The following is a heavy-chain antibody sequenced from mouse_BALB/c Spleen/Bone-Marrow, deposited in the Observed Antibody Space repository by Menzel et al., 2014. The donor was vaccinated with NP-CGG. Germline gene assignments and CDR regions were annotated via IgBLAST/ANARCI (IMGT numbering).Heavy chain of an antibody. CDR1: GYTFTSYW. D-gene: IGHD4-1*01. CDR3: ARSAPWDGFAY. V-gene: IGHV1-7*01. Sequence: QVQLQQSGAELAKPGASVKTSCKASGYTFTSYWMHWVKQRPGQGLEWIGYINPSTGYTEYNQKFKDKATLTADKSSSTAYMQLSSLTSEDSAVYYCARSAPWDGFAYLGHGTLVTISA. CDR2: INPSTGYT. J-gene: IGHJ3*01.